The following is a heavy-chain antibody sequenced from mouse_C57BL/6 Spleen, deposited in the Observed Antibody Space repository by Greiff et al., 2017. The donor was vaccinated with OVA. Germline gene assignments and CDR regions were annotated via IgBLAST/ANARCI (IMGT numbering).Heavy chain of an antibody. D-gene: IGHD2-3*01. V-gene: IGHV2-2*01. CDR2: IWSGGST. CDR3: ASIYDGYYKGYFDV. J-gene: IGHJ1*03. CDR1: GFSLTSYG. Sequence: QVHVKQSGPGLVQPSQSLSITCTVSGFSLTSYGVHWVRKSPGKGLEWLGVIWSGGSTDYNAAFISRLSISKDNSKSQVFFKMNSLQADDTAIYYCASIYDGYYKGYFDVWGTGTTVTVSS.